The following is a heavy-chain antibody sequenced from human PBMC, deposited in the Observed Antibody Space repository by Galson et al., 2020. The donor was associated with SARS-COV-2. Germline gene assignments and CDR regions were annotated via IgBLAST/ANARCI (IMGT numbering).Heavy chain of an antibody. J-gene: IGHJ4*02. CDR1: GFPFNKFN. CDR3: ARENCGSSEY. D-gene: IGHD2-21*01. V-gene: IGHV3-33*08. Sequence: GGSLRLSCAGSGFPFNKFNMHWVRQAPGTGLEWLTLLWIDGSKMYYSDSVKGRFTISRDNSKNTMYLQMNILRAEDTGVYYCARENCGSSEYWGQGTLVPVSS. CDR2: LWIDGSKM.